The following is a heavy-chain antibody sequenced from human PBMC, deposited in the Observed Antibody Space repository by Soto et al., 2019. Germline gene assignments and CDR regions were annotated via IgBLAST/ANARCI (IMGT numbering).Heavy chain of an antibody. CDR3: ARDPRGGGLDGMDV. CDR2: IYYSGGT. Sequence: PSETLSLTCTVSGGSINTYYWTWIRQPPGKGLEWIGYIYYSGGTNYHPSPKSRVTISVDTSKNQFSLKLSSVTAADTAVYYCARDPRGGGLDGMDVWGQGTTVTVSS. D-gene: IGHD6-25*01. V-gene: IGHV4-59*01. J-gene: IGHJ6*02. CDR1: GGSINTYY.